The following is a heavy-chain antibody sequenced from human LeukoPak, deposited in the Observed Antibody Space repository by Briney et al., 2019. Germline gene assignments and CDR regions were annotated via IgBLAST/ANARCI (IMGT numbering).Heavy chain of an antibody. J-gene: IGHJ4*02. CDR1: GFTFSSYW. CDR3: ARDPTRRFDS. V-gene: IGHV3-7*01. Sequence: PGGSLRLSCATSGFTFSSYWMTWVRQAPGKGLEWVASIVEDGSETYYLDSVKGRFTFSRDNAKNSPYLQMNSLRGEDTAVYYCARDPTRRFDSWGQGTLVTVSS. CDR2: IVEDGSET.